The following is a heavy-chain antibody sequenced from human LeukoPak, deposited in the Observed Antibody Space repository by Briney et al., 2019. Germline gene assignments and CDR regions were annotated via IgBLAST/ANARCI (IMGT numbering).Heavy chain of an antibody. Sequence: PGGSLRLSCTASGLTLVYYGMSCVRQAPGKGLEGGGVIRRKAYGGTTQYAASVKARFTISRDDSKSIAYLQMNVLKTEDTAVYYCTSGPTGYCSGGGCYSGYYYGMDVWGQGTTVTVSS. J-gene: IGHJ6*02. D-gene: IGHD2-15*01. CDR2: IRRKAYGGTT. CDR1: GLTLVYYG. V-gene: IGHV3-49*02. CDR3: TSGPTGYCSGGGCYSGYYYGMDV.